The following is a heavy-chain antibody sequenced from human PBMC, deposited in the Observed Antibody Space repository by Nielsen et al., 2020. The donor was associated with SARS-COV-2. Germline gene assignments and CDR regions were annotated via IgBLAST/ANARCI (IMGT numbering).Heavy chain of an antibody. CDR2: IKHDGSEE. CDR3: ARKTLGWSGRLRFYYGMDV. D-gene: IGHD3-3*01. CDR1: GFTFSSYW. J-gene: IGHJ6*02. V-gene: IGHV3-7*05. Sequence: GGSLRLSCAASGFTFSSYWMSWVRQAPGKGLEWVANIKHDGSEEYYVDSVKGRFTISRDNAKNTLYLQMTNLRGEDTAVYYCARKTLGWSGRLRFYYGMDVWGQGTTVTVSS.